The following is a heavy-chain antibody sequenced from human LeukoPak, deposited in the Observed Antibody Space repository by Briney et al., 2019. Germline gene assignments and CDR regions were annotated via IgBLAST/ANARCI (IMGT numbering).Heavy chain of an antibody. V-gene: IGHV5-51*01. J-gene: IGHJ4*02. CDR2: IYPGDSHT. CDR1: GYSFTSYW. Sequence: GESLKISCKGSGYSFTSYWIGWVRQMPGKGLEGMGIIYPGDSHTLYRPSLQAHDTIRTDNSITTAYLQWRSLKASDTAMYYCARHTALDSGYDIPDYWGQGTLVTASS. CDR3: ARHTALDSGYDIPDY. D-gene: IGHD5-12*01.